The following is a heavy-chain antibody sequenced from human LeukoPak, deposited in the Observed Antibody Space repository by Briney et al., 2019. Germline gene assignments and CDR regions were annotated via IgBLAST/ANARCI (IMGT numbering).Heavy chain of an antibody. J-gene: IGHJ4*02. CDR3: ARLIPTIFGVPNYFDY. CDR1: VGSISSYY. CDR2: IYYSGST. Sequence: SETLSLTCTVSVGSISSYYWSWIRQPPGKGLEWIGYIYYSGSTNYNPSLKSRVTISVDTSKNQFSLKLSSVTAADTAVYYCARLIPTIFGVPNYFDYWGQGTLVTVSS. V-gene: IGHV4-59*01. D-gene: IGHD3-3*01.